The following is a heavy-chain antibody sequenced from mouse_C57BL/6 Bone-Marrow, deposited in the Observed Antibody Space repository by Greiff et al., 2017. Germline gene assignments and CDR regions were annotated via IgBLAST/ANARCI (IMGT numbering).Heavy chain of an antibody. V-gene: IGHV1-69*01. CDR3: ESSLCGPWFAY. CDR1: GYTFTSYW. CDR2: IDPSDSYT. J-gene: IGHJ3*01. D-gene: IGHD6-1*01. Sequence: VQLQQPGAELVMPGASVKLSCKASGYTFTSYWMHWVKQRPGQGLEWIGEIDPSDSYTNYNQKFKGKSTLTVDKSSSTAYMQLSSLTSADSAVYYCESSLCGPWFAYWGQGTLVTVSA.